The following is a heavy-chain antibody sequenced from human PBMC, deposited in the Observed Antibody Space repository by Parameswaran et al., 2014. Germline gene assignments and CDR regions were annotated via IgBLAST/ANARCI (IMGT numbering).Heavy chain of an antibody. V-gene: IGHV4-39*01. J-gene: IGHJ4*02. CDR3: ARHPGPLEWISPYDY. CDR2: ISYSGNT. Sequence: WIRQPPGKGLECIGSISYSGNTFYNPSLKSRVTISADTSKNQFSLKLSSVTAADTAVYYCARHPGPLEWISPYDYWGQGTLVTVSS. D-gene: IGHD3-3*01.